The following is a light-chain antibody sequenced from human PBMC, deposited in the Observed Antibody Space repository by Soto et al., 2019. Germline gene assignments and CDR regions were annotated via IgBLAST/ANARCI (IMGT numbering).Light chain of an antibody. Sequence: EIVLTQSPGTLSLSPGERATLSCRASQPISSHNYLAWYQQKPGQAPRVLIYGASRRATGISDRFSGSGSGTDFNLTISRLEPEEFAVYYCQQYDNSPLTFGGGTKVEIK. V-gene: IGKV3-20*01. CDR3: QQYDNSPLT. CDR2: GAS. J-gene: IGKJ4*01. CDR1: QPISSHNY.